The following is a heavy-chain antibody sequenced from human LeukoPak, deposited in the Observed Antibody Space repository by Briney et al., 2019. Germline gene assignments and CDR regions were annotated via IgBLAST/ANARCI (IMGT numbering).Heavy chain of an antibody. CDR1: GGSIFSSTYY. J-gene: IGHJ2*01. Sequence: SETLSLTCTVSGGSIFSSTYYWGWIRQPPGKGLEWIGSIYYSGSTYYNPSLKSRVTMSVDTSKNQFSLKLTSVTAAYTAVYDCARLGSSSPNWYFDLWGHGTLVTVSS. V-gene: IGHV4-39*01. CDR3: ARLGSSSPNWYFDL. CDR2: IYYSGST. D-gene: IGHD6-6*01.